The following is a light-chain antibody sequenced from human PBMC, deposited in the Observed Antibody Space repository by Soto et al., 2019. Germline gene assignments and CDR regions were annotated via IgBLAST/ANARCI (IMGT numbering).Light chain of an antibody. Sequence: EIVLTQSPATLSLPPGERATLSCRASQSVSRYLAWYQQKPGQAPRLLIYDASSRATGIPARFSGSGSGTDFTLTITSLEPEDFAVYYCQQRSNWPSTFGGGTKVEI. V-gene: IGKV3-11*01. CDR3: QQRSNWPST. CDR1: QSVSRY. J-gene: IGKJ4*01. CDR2: DAS.